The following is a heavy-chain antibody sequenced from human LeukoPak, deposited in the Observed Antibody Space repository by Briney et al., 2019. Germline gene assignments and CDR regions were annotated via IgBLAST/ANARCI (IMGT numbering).Heavy chain of an antibody. CDR2: IKQDGSEK. CDR1: GFTFSNFW. V-gene: IGHV3-7*03. D-gene: IGHD1-26*01. Sequence: GGSLRLSCAAPGFTFSNFWMSWVRQAPGKGLEWVANIKQDGSEKHYVDSVKGRFTISRDNAKNSLYLQMNSLRAEDTAMYYCARQKQSHGNFDYWGQGTLVTVSS. J-gene: IGHJ4*02. CDR3: ARQKQSHGNFDY.